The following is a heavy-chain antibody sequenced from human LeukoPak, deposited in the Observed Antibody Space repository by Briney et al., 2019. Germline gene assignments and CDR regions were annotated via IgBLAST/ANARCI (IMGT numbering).Heavy chain of an antibody. J-gene: IGHJ4*02. CDR2: IYPGDSET. Sequence: GESLKISCKGSGYSFTSYWIGWVRQMPGKGLEWMGIIYPGDSETRYSPSFQGQVTISADKSISTAYLQWSSLKASDTAMYYCARLYDILTGYQGEFDYWGQGTLVTVSS. CDR1: GYSFTSYW. CDR3: ARLYDILTGYQGEFDY. V-gene: IGHV5-51*01. D-gene: IGHD3-9*01.